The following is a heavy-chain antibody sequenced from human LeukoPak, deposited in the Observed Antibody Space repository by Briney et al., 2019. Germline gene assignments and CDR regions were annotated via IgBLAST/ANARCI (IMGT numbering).Heavy chain of an antibody. CDR1: GFTLSNHP. J-gene: IGHJ4*02. Sequence: PGGSLRLSCAASGFTLSNHPMYWVRQAPGKGLEWVSSLSDTGDSTHYADSVKGRFTISRDSARSALYPRMNSLRAEDTAVYYCAKGDCSSGSCYFDYWGQGSQVTVSS. CDR3: AKGDCSSGSCYFDY. CDR2: LSDTGDST. V-gene: IGHV3-23*01. D-gene: IGHD2-15*01.